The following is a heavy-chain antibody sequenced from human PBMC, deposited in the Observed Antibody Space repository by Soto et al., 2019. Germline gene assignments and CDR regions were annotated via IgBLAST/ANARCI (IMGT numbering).Heavy chain of an antibody. CDR2: TYYRSKWYN. CDR3: ARVWSSSWAPFDY. V-gene: IGHV6-1*01. Sequence: PSQTLSLTCAISGDSVSSNSAAWNWIRQPPSRGLEWLGRTYYRSKWYNDYAVSVKSRITINLDTSKNQFSLQLNSVTPEDTAVYYCARVWSSSWAPFDYWGQGTLVTVSS. D-gene: IGHD6-13*01. J-gene: IGHJ4*02. CDR1: GDSVSSNSAA.